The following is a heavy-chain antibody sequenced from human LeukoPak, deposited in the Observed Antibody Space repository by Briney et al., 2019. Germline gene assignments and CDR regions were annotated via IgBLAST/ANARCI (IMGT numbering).Heavy chain of an antibody. CDR3: ARATFGNCYDFDY. CDR1: GYSISSGYY. CDR2: IYHSGST. V-gene: IGHV4-38-2*01. J-gene: IGHJ4*02. D-gene: IGHD2-2*01. Sequence: PSETLSLTCAVSGYSISSGYYWGWIRHPPGKGLEWIGSIYHSGSTYYNPSLKSRVTISVDTSKNQFSLKLSSVTAADTAVYYCARATFGNCYDFDYWGQGTLVTVSS.